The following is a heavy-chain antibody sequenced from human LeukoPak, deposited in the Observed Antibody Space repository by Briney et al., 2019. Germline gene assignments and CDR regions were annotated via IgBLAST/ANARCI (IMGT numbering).Heavy chain of an antibody. Sequence: SETLSLTCAVSGGSISSGGYSWSWIRQPPGQGLEWIGYIYHSGSTYYNPSLKSRVTISVDRSKNQFSLKLSSVTAADTAVYYCARGSRALYGMDVWGQGTTVTVSS. J-gene: IGHJ6*02. CDR3: ARGSRALYGMDV. CDR1: GGSISSGGYS. V-gene: IGHV4-30-2*01. CDR2: IYHSGST.